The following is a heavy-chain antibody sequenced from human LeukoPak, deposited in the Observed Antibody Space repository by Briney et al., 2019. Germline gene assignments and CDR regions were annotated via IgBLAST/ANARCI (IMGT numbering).Heavy chain of an antibody. Sequence: SETLPLTCTVSGGSISSYYWSWIRQPPGKGLEWIGYIYTSGSTNYNPSLKSRVTISVDTSKNQFSLKLSSVTAADTAVYYCARHAPEGATPFFDYWGQGTLVTVSS. J-gene: IGHJ4*02. V-gene: IGHV4-4*09. CDR2: IYTSGST. CDR3: ARHAPEGATPFFDY. CDR1: GGSISSYY. D-gene: IGHD1-26*01.